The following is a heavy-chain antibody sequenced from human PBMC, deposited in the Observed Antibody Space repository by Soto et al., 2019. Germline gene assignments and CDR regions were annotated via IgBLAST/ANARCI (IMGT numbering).Heavy chain of an antibody. J-gene: IGHJ6*02. V-gene: IGHV3-30*18. CDR3: AKDFTVSRSHYGTLNYYYGMDV. CDR1: GFTFSKYG. CDR2: ISYDGFLK. Sequence: GVSLRLSCEASGFTFSKYGMQWVRQAPGKGLEWVAVISYDGFLKYYVDSVKGRFTVARGNSRYILFLEMNSLRVEDTAVYFCAKDFTVSRSHYGTLNYYYGMDVWGRGTRVAVSS. D-gene: IGHD3-10*01.